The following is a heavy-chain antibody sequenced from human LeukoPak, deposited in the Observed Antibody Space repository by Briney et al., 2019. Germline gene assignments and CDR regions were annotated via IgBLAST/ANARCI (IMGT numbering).Heavy chain of an antibody. D-gene: IGHD6-13*01. CDR3: AIPLYPDSSSWYGETSSFES. CDR1: GFTFSSYG. CDR2: ILYEGIKK. Sequence: TGGPLRLSCTAPGFTFSSYGMHGGAQAPGKALDGGGFILYEGIKKYCAHSLKGRFTISRENSKNTLSLQMNSLRAEDTAVYYCAIPLYPDSSSWYGETSSFESWGKGTLVTVSS. V-gene: IGHV3-30*02. J-gene: IGHJ4*02.